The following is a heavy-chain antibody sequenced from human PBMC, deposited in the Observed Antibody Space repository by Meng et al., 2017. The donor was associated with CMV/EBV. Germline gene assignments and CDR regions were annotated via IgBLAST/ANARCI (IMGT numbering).Heavy chain of an antibody. Sequence: SVKVSCKASGGTFSSYAISWVRQAPGQGLEWMGGIIPILGIANYAQKFQGRVTITADKSTSTAYMELSSLRSEDTAVYYCARGPRRVARGSSSLYGMDVWGQGTTVTVSS. V-gene: IGHV1-69*10. D-gene: IGHD6-13*01. CDR3: ARGPRRVARGSSSLYGMDV. J-gene: IGHJ6*02. CDR1: GGTFSSYA. CDR2: IIPILGIA.